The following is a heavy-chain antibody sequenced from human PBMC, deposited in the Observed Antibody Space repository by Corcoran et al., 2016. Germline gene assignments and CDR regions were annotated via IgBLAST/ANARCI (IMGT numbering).Heavy chain of an antibody. CDR1: GGSISSYY. CDR3: ARGKSGMDV. V-gene: IGHV4-59*01. J-gene: IGHJ6*02. Sequence: QVQLQESGPGLVKPSETLSLTCTVSGGSISSYYWSWIRQPPGKGLEWIGYIYYSGSTNYNPSLKSRVTISVDTSKNQFSLKLSSVTAADTAVYYCARGKSGMDVWGRGTTVTVSS. CDR2: IYYSGST.